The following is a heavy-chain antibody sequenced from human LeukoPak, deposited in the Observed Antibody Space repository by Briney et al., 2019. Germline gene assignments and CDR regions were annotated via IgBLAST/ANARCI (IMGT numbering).Heavy chain of an antibody. CDR2: IYSSGST. CDR1: GGSISSSSYY. Sequence: PSETLSLTCTVSGGSISSSSYYWGWIRQPPGKGLEWIGSIYSSGSTYYNPSLKSRVTISVDTSKNQFSLKLSSVTAADTAVYYCARSLYYYYMDVWGKGTTVTISS. CDR3: ARSLYYYYMDV. J-gene: IGHJ6*03. V-gene: IGHV4-39*07.